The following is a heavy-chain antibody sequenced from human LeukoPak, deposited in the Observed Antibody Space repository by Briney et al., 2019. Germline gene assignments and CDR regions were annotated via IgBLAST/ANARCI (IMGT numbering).Heavy chain of an antibody. J-gene: IGHJ4*02. CDR1: GFTFSSYA. V-gene: IGHV3-23*01. CDR3: AKDPTHYYDSSGYYY. CDR2: ISGSGGST. D-gene: IGHD3-22*01. Sequence: PGGSLRLSCAASGFTFSSYAMSWVRQAPGKGLELVSAISGSGGSTYYADSVKGRFTISRDNSKNTLYLQMNSLRAEDTAVYYCAKDPTHYYDSSGYYYWGQGTLLTVSS.